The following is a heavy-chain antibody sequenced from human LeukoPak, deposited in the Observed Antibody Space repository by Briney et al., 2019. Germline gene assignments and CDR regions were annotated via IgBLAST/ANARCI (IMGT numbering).Heavy chain of an antibody. CDR3: ARGGSYYYDSSGYYPLDY. D-gene: IGHD3-22*01. J-gene: IGHJ4*02. V-gene: IGHV3-48*03. CDR1: GFTFRSYE. Sequence: GGSLRLSCAASGFTFRSYEMNWVRQAPGKGLEWVSYISSSGSTIYYADSVKGRFTISRDNAKNSLYLQMNSLRAEDTAVYYCARGGSYYYDSSGYYPLDYWGQGTLVTVSS. CDR2: ISSSGSTI.